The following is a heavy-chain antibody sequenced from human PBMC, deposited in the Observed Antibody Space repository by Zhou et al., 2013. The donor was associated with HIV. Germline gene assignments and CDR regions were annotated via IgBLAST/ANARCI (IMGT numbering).Heavy chain of an antibody. J-gene: IGHJ1*01. CDR2: INPNSGGT. CDR1: GYTFTGYY. D-gene: IGHD2-21*01. Sequence: QVQLVQSGAEVKKPGASVKVSCKASGYTFTGYYMHWVRQAPGQGLEWMGWINPNSGGTNYAQKFQGRVTMTRDTSISTAYMELSRLRSDDGALYFCARELAYCVGDTCPLFFYWGQGTLVTVSS. V-gene: IGHV1-2*02. CDR3: ARELAYCVGDTCPLFFY.